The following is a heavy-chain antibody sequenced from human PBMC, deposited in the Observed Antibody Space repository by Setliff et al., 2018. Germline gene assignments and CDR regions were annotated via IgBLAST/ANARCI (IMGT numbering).Heavy chain of an antibody. J-gene: IGHJ5*02. CDR3: ARDTPHDPVSSNWYRNWFHP. Sequence: PSETLSLTCSVSGASISSGSNYWSWIRQPAGKGVEWIGHILSSGGTNYNPSLKNRVSISLDTSKNQFSLNLNSVTAADTAVYFCARDTPHDPVSSNWYRNWFHPWGQGILVTVSS. D-gene: IGHD6-13*01. CDR1: GASISSGSNY. CDR2: ILSSGGT. V-gene: IGHV4-61*09.